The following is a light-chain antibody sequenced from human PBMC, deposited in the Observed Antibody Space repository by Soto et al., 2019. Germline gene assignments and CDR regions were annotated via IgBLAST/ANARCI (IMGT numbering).Light chain of an antibody. Sequence: DIPMTQPPSSLSASVGDRVTITCRASQSISSYLNWYQQKPGKAPKLLIYAASSLQSGVPSRFSGSGSGTDFTLTISSLQPEDFATYYCQQSYSTQFTFGQGTRLEIK. V-gene: IGKV1-39*01. CDR3: QQSYSTQFT. CDR1: QSISSY. J-gene: IGKJ5*01. CDR2: AAS.